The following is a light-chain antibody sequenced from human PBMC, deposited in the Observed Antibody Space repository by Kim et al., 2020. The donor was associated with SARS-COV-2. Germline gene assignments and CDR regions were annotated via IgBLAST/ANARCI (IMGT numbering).Light chain of an antibody. CDR3: MQGAHWQWT. V-gene: IGKV2-30*01. CDR2: KVS. J-gene: IGKJ1*01. CDR1: QSLVFSDGHTY. Sequence: EVELTQSPLSLPVILGQPASISCRSSQSLVFSDGHTYLNWFQQRPGQSPRRLIYKVSSRDSGVPDRFSGSGADTDFTLNISRVEAEDVGVYYCMQGAHWQWTFGQGTKVDIK.